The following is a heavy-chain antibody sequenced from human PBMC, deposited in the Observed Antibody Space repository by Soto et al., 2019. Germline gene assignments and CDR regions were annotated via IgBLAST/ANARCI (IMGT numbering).Heavy chain of an antibody. J-gene: IGHJ5*02. CDR1: GGSFSGYY. CDR3: ARGTKPDIVVVPAAYRRVWFDP. D-gene: IGHD2-2*01. CDR2: INHSGST. V-gene: IGHV4-34*01. Sequence: LSLTCAVYGGSFSGYYWSWIRQPPGKGLEWIGEINHSGSTNYNPSLKSRVTISVDTSKNQFSLKLSSVTAADTAVYYCARGTKPDIVVVPAAYRRVWFDPWGQGTLVPVSS.